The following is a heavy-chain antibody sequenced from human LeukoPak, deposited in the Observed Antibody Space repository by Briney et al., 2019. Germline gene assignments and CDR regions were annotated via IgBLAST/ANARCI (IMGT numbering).Heavy chain of an antibody. CDR3: ARGEPYYDFWSGYYYPPIYFDY. CDR2: INPNSGGT. CDR1: GYTFTGYY. J-gene: IGHJ4*02. V-gene: IGHV1-2*02. Sequence: GASVKVSCKASGYTFTGYYMHWVRQAPGQGLEWMGWINPNSGGTNYAQKFQGRVTMTRDTSISTAYMELSRLRSDDTAVYYCARGEPYYDFWSGYYYPPIYFDYWGQGTLVTVSS. D-gene: IGHD3-3*01.